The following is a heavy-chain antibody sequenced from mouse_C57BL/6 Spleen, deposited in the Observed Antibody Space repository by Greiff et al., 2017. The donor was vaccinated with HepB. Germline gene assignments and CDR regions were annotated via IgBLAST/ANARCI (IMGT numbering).Heavy chain of an antibody. V-gene: IGHV1-39*01. CDR1: GYSFTDYN. CDR2: INPNYGTT. Sequence: EVQLQQSGPELVKPGASVKISCKASGYSFTDYNMNWVKQSNGKSLEWIGVINPNYGTTSYNQKFKGKATLTVDQSSSTAYMQLNSLTSEDAAVYYCARRYYGSSSYYAMDYWGQGTSVTVSS. J-gene: IGHJ4*01. CDR3: ARRYYGSSSYYAMDY. D-gene: IGHD1-1*01.